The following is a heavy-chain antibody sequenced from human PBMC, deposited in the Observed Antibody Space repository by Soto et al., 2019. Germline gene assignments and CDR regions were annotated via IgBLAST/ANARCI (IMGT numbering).Heavy chain of an antibody. D-gene: IGHD1-7*01. V-gene: IGHV4-38-2*01. CDR1: GDSISSGFY. CDR3: ASRDPGTSVDY. J-gene: IGHJ4*02. CDR2: VYQSGST. Sequence: SETLSLTCAVSGDSISSGFYWTWIRQPPGKGLEWIGSVYQSGSTHYNPSLKSRVTISLDKSENQFSLKVTSLTAADTAVYYCASRDPGTSVDYWGQGTLVTVSS.